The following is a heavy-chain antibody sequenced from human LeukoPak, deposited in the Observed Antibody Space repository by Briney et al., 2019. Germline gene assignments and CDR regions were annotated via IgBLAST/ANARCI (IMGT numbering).Heavy chain of an antibody. V-gene: IGHV3-73*01. D-gene: IGHD1-26*01. Sequence: PGGSLRLSCAASGFAFSGSTVHWVRRASGKGLEWVGRIRSKPSSYATVYAESVKGRFTISRDDSKNTAYLQMNSLKTEDTAVYYCSSGTDYYDYGMDVWGQGTTIAVSS. J-gene: IGHJ6*02. CDR1: GFAFSGST. CDR3: SSGTDYYDYGMDV. CDR2: IRSKPSSYAT.